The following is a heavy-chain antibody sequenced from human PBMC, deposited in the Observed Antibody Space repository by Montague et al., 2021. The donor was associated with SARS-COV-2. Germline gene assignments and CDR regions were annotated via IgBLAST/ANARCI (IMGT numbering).Heavy chain of an antibody. CDR1: GGSISSGGYY. Sequence: TLSLTCTVSGGSISSGGYYWSWIRQHPGKGLEWIGYIYYSGSTYYNPSLKSRVTISVDTSKDQFSLKLSSVTAADTAVYYCARALRRVVIKHFDYWGQGTLVTVSS. V-gene: IGHV4-31*03. D-gene: IGHD3-3*01. CDR3: ARALRRVVIKHFDY. J-gene: IGHJ4*02. CDR2: IYYSGST.